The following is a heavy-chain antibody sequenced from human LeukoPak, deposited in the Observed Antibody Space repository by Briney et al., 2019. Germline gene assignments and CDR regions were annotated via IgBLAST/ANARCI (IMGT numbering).Heavy chain of an antibody. CDR3: ARVPSVVPAAKFRFDP. V-gene: IGHV4-59*01. J-gene: IGHJ5*02. CDR2: IYYSGST. CDR1: GGSISSYY. Sequence: SETLSLTCTVSGGSISSYYWSWIRQPPGKGLEWIGYIYYSGSTNYNPSLKSRVTISVDTSKNQFSLKLSSVTAADTAVYYCARVPSVVPAAKFRFDPWGQGTLVTVSS. D-gene: IGHD2-2*01.